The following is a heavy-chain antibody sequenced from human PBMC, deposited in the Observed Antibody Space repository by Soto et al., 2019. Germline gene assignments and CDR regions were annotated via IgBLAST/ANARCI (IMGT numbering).Heavy chain of an antibody. CDR1: GFTFDDYA. J-gene: IGHJ5*02. D-gene: IGHD6-13*01. Sequence: EVQLVESGGGLVQPGRSLRLSCAASGFTFDDYAMHWVRQAPGKGLEWVSGISWNSGSIGYADSVKGRFTISRDNAKNALYRQMNSLRAEDTALYYCAKDDSSTWPGAWFDPWGQGTLVTVSS. V-gene: IGHV3-9*01. CDR3: AKDDSSTWPGAWFDP. CDR2: ISWNSGSI.